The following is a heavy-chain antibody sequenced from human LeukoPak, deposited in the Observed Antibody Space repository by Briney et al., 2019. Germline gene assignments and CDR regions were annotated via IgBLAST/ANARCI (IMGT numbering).Heavy chain of an antibody. CDR1: GFTFSTYA. Sequence: GGSLRLSCAASGFTFSTYAMSWVRQAPGKGLEWVSAISGSGGSTYYADSVKGRFNISRDNSKNTLYLQMNSLRAEDTALYYCAKDAKRNYDFWDRFDYWGQGTLVTVSS. J-gene: IGHJ4*02. CDR2: ISGSGGST. CDR3: AKDAKRNYDFWDRFDY. D-gene: IGHD3-3*01. V-gene: IGHV3-23*01.